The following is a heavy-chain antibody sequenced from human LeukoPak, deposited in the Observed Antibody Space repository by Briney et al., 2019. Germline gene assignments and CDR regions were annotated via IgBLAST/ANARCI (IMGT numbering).Heavy chain of an antibody. CDR3: ARDSGYDVGVMAYFDY. J-gene: IGHJ4*02. Sequence: SVKVSCKASGGTFSSYAISWVRQAPGQGLEWMGGIIPIFGTANYAQKFQGRVTITTDESTSTAYMELSSLRSEDTAVYYCARDSGYDVGVMAYFDYWGQGTLVTVSS. V-gene: IGHV1-69*05. CDR1: GGTFSSYA. CDR2: IIPIFGTA. D-gene: IGHD5-12*01.